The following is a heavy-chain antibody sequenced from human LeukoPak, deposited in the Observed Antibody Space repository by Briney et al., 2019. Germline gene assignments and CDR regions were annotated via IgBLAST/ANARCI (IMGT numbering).Heavy chain of an antibody. CDR3: AREFQNRGYYDSSGPAY. Sequence: SVKVSCKASGGTFISYAISWVRQAPGQGLEWMGGIIHIFGTANYAQKFQGRVTITTDESTSTAYMELSSLRSEDTAVYYCAREFQNRGYYDSSGPAYWGQGTLVTVSS. CDR1: GGTFISYA. J-gene: IGHJ4*02. CDR2: IIHIFGTA. V-gene: IGHV1-69*05. D-gene: IGHD3-22*01.